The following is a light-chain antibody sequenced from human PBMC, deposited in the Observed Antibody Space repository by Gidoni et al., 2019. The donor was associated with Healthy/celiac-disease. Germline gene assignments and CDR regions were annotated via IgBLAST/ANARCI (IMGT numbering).Light chain of an antibody. J-gene: IGLJ2*01. V-gene: IGLV3-1*01. CDR1: KVGDKY. CDR3: QAWDSSTVV. CDR2: QDS. Sequence: SYELTQPPSVSVSPGQTASITCSGDKVGDKYACWDPQRPGQSPVLVIYQDSKRPSGIPERLSGSNSGNTATLTISGTQAMDEADYYCQAWDSSTVVFGGGTKLTVL.